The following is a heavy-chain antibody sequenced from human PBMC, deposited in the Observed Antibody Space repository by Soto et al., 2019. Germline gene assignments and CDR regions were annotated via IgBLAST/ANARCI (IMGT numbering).Heavy chain of an antibody. V-gene: IGHV3-30*18. J-gene: IGHJ4*02. Sequence: QVQLVESGGGVVQPGRSLRLSCAASGFTFSSYGMHWVRQAPGKGLEWVAVISYDGSNKYYADSVKGRFTISRDNSKNTLYLQMNSLRAEDTAVYDCAKDDYGDPFDYWGQGTLVTVSS. D-gene: IGHD4-17*01. CDR3: AKDDYGDPFDY. CDR1: GFTFSSYG. CDR2: ISYDGSNK.